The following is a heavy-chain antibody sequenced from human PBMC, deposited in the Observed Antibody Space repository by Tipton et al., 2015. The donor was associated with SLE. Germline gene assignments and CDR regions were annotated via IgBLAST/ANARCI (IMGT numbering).Heavy chain of an antibody. CDR2: IYYSGST. Sequence: TLSLTCAVSGYSISSGYYWSWVRQHPGKGLEWIGYIYYSGSTYYNPSLKSRVTISVDTSKNQFSLKRSSVTAADTAAYYCARGHGDYWYFDLWGRGTLVTVSS. V-gene: IGHV4-31*11. CDR3: ARGHGDYWYFDL. D-gene: IGHD4-17*01. J-gene: IGHJ2*01. CDR1: GYSISSGYY.